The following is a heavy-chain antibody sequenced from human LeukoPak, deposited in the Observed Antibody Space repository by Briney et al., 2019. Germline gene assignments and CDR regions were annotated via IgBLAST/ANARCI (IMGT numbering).Heavy chain of an antibody. J-gene: IGHJ3*02. V-gene: IGHV3-23*01. Sequence: GGSLRLSCAASGFTFNSYAMSWVRQAPGKGLEWVSSISGSGSSTYYADSVKGRFTISRDNSKNTLYLQMNSLRAEDTAVYYCAKDLRGTYSKGDGFDIWGQGTMVTVSS. D-gene: IGHD2-15*01. CDR3: AKDLRGTYSKGDGFDI. CDR1: GFTFNSYA. CDR2: ISGSGSST.